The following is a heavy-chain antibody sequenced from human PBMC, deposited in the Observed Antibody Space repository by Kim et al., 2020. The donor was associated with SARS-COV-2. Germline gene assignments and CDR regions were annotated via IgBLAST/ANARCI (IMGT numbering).Heavy chain of an antibody. CDR3: ARGRGAVAPPPGY. Sequence: SETLSLTCAVYGGSFSGYYWSWIRQPPGKGLEWIGEINHSGSTNYNPSLKSRVTISVDTSKNQFSLKLSSVTAADTAVYYCARGRGAVAPPPGYWGQGTLVTVSS. D-gene: IGHD6-19*01. V-gene: IGHV4-34*01. J-gene: IGHJ4*02. CDR2: INHSGST. CDR1: GGSFSGYY.